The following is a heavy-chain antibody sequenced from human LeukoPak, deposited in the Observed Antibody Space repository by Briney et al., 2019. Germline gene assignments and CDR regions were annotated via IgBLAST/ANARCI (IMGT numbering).Heavy chain of an antibody. Sequence: ASVKVPCKASGGTFSSYAISWVRQAPGQGLEWMGWINTNTGNPTYAQGFTGRFVFSLDTSVSTAYLQISSLKAEDTAVYYCAREYDYYDSSGYYDPWGQGTLVTVSS. CDR1: GGTFSSYA. D-gene: IGHD3-22*01. J-gene: IGHJ5*02. CDR3: AREYDYYDSSGYYDP. CDR2: INTNTGNP. V-gene: IGHV7-4-1*02.